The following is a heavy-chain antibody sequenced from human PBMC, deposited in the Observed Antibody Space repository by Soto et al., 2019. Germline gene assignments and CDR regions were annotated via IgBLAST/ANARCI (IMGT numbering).Heavy chain of an antibody. CDR3: ASGSRMREEYCSSTSCYDYYYYYYMDV. CDR1: GGSISSSSYY. V-gene: IGHV4-39*01. J-gene: IGHJ6*03. CDR2: IYYSGST. Sequence: SETLSLTCTVSGGSISSSSYYWGWIRQPPGKGLEWIGSIYYSGSTYYNPSLKSRVTISVDTSKNQFSLKLSSVTAADTAVYYCASGSRMREEYCSSTSCYDYYYYYYMDVWGKGTTVTVSS. D-gene: IGHD2-2*01.